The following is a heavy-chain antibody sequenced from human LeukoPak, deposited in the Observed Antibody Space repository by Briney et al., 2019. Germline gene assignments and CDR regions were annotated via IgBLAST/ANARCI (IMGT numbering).Heavy chain of an antibody. CDR1: DYTFPTYG. D-gene: IGHD3-10*01. J-gene: IGHJ5*02. CDR3: AGGGLWFGELPFDP. CDR2: INAYNGDT. V-gene: IGHV1-18*01. Sequence: ASMKVSCKASDYTFPTYGISWVRQAPGQGLEWMGWINAYNGDTNYAQKFQGRVTMTTHTSTSTAYMELRSLRSDDTAVYYCAGGGLWFGELPFDPWGQGTLVTVSS.